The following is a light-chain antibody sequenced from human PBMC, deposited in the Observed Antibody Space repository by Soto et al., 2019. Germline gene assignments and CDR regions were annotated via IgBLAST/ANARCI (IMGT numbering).Light chain of an antibody. CDR3: CSYAGGSTYV. CDR2: VGG. CDR1: NSDVGSYNL. V-gene: IGLV2-23*01. J-gene: IGLJ1*01. Sequence: QSALTQPASVSGSPGQSITISCTGTNSDVGSYNLVSWYQQHPGKAPKPMIYVGGKRPSGVSNRFSGSKSGNTASLTISGLQAEDEADYYCCSYAGGSTYVFGTGTKLTVL.